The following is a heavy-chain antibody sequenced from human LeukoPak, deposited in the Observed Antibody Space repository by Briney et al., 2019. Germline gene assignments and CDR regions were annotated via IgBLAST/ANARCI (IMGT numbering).Heavy chain of an antibody. CDR3: AKDPSYGSGSYHHY. D-gene: IGHD3-10*01. J-gene: IGHJ4*02. V-gene: IGHV3-23*01. CDR1: GFTFSSYA. Sequence: GGSLRLSCAASGFTFSSYAMSWVRQAPGKGLEWVSAISGSGGSTYYADSVKGRFTISRDNPKNTLYLQMNSLRAEDTAVYYCAKDPSYGSGSYHHYWGQGTLVTVSS. CDR2: ISGSGGST.